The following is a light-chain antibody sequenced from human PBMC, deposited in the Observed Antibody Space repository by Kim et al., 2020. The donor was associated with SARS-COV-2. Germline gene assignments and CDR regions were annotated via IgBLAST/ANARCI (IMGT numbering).Light chain of an antibody. V-gene: IGKV1-5*03. Sequence: STLSAAVGDRVASTCRASESSSSWLAWYQQRPGKAPKLLIYKAARLESGVASRFSGRGSGTEFTLTINRLQPDDSATYYCEHAGTFGQGTKVGIK. CDR2: KAA. CDR1: ESSSSW. CDR3: EHAGT. J-gene: IGKJ1*01.